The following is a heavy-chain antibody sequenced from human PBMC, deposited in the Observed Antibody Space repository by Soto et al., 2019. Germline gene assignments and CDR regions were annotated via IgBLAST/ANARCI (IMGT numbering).Heavy chain of an antibody. J-gene: IGHJ4*02. Sequence: SETLSLTCTVSVGSISSSSYYWGWIRKPPGKGLEGIGSIYYSGSTYSNPSLKIRVTISVATSKNQFSLKLSSVTAADTAVYYCARLNGAWTSDFDYWGQGTLVTVSS. CDR3: ARLNGAWTSDFDY. V-gene: IGHV4-39*01. CDR2: IYYSGST. CDR1: VGSISSSSYY. D-gene: IGHD2-8*01.